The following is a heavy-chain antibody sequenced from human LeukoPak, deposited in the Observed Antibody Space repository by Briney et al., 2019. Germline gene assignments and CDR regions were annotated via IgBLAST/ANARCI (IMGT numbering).Heavy chain of an antibody. Sequence: GASVKVSCKASGYTFTSYGISWVRQAPGQGLEWMGWISAYNGNTNYAQKFQGRVTMTEDTSTDTAYMELSSLRSEDTAVYYCATAPVVPAAPSWFDPWGQGTLVTVSS. J-gene: IGHJ5*02. V-gene: IGHV1-18*01. CDR2: ISAYNGNT. CDR1: GYTFTSYG. CDR3: ATAPVVPAAPSWFDP. D-gene: IGHD2-2*01.